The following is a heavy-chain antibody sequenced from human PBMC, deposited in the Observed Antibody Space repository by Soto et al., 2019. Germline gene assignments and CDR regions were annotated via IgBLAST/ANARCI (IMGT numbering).Heavy chain of an antibody. CDR3: ANSGYCYGQAPYYYYGMDV. V-gene: IGHV3-23*01. J-gene: IGHJ6*02. D-gene: IGHD5-18*01. CDR2: ISGSGGST. Sequence: PGGSLRLCCAASGFTFSSYAMSWVRQAPGKGLEWVSAISGSGGSTYYADSVKGRFTISRDNSKNTLYLQMNSLRAEDTAVYYCANSGYCYGQAPYYYYGMDVWAQRTTVTVSS. CDR1: GFTFSSYA.